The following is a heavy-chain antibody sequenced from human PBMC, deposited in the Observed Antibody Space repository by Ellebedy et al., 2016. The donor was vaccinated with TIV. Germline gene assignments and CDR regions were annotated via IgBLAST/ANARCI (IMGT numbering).Heavy chain of an antibody. D-gene: IGHD6-19*01. J-gene: IGHJ4*02. CDR1: GYTFTSYA. Sequence: SVKVSXKASGYTFTSYAMHWVRQAPGQRLEWIGWIVVGSGNTNYAQKFQERVTITRDMSTSTAYMELSSLRSEDTAVYYCAADRVSGWYYWGQGTLVTVSS. CDR3: AADRVSGWYY. V-gene: IGHV1-58*02. CDR2: IVVGSGNT.